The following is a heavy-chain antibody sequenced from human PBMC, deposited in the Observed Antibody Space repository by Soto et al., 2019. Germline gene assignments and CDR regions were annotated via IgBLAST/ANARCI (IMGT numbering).Heavy chain of an antibody. CDR1: GGSISSSSYY. D-gene: IGHD6-19*01. Sequence: QLQLQESGPGLVKPSETLSLTCTVSGGSISSSSYYWGWIRQPPGKGLEWIGSIYSSGSTYYNPSLQSRVIISVDTSKNQFSLRLNSVTAADTAVYYCASPQGAVAVAGAFDYWGQGTLITVSS. V-gene: IGHV4-39*01. CDR2: IYSSGST. CDR3: ASPQGAVAVAGAFDY. J-gene: IGHJ4*02.